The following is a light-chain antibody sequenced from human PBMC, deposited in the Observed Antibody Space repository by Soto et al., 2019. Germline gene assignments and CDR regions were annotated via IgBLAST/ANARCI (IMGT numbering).Light chain of an antibody. V-gene: IGKV3D-15*01. Sequence: EIVLTQSPGTLSLSPGERATLSCRASQSVSYYLAWYQQKPGQAPRLLIYDASSRATGVPDRFSGSGSGTDFTLTISSLQSEDLAIYYCQQYINWTFGQGTKVDIK. CDR2: DAS. J-gene: IGKJ1*01. CDR3: QQYINWT. CDR1: QSVSYY.